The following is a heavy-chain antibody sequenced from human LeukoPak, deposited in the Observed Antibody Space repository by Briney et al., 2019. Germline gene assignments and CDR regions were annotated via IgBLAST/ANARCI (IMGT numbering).Heavy chain of an antibody. CDR1: GFTFSSYE. J-gene: IGHJ4*02. D-gene: IGHD2-2*01. V-gene: IGHV3-48*03. CDR2: ISSSGSTI. CDR3: ARGVLVSHQDYYFAY. Sequence: GGSLRLSXAASGFTFSSYEMNWVRQAPGKGLEWVSYISSSGSTIYYADSVKGRFTISRDNAKNSLYLQMNRLRAEDPAFYYCARGVLVSHQDYYFAYWGREPLVTVS.